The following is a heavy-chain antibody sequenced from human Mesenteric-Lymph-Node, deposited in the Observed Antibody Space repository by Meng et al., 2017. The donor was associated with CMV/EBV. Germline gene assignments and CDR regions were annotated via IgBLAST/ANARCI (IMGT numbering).Heavy chain of an antibody. Sequence: ASVKVSCKASGYTFTSYDINWVRQATGQGLEWMGWMNPNSGNTGYAQKFQGRVTMTTDTSTSTAYMELRSLRSDDTAVYYCARDSGVPAAVYYYYGMDVWGQGTMVTVSS. CDR2: MNPNSGNT. V-gene: IGHV1-8*01. D-gene: IGHD2-2*01. CDR1: GYTFTSYD. CDR3: ARDSGVPAAVYYYYGMDV. J-gene: IGHJ6*02.